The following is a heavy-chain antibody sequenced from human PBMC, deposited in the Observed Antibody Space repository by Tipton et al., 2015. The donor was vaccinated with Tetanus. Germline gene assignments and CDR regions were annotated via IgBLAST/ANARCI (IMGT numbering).Heavy chain of an antibody. J-gene: IGHJ4*02. CDR1: GFMFDDYA. CDR2: IGWNSGGI. V-gene: IGHV3-9*01. CDR3: ARGLCTSSSCPKHYFDY. D-gene: IGHD2-2*01. Sequence: SLRLSCAASGFMFDDYAMHWVRQAPGKGLEWVSSIGWNSGGIAYADSVKGRFTISRDNAKNSLLLQMNSLRDEDTAVYYCARGLCTSSSCPKHYFDYWGQGTLVTVSS.